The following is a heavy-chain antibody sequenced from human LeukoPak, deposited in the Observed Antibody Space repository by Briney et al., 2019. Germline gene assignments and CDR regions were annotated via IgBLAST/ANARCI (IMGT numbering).Heavy chain of an antibody. D-gene: IGHD3-3*01. CDR3: ARHEYDFWSGYHQNWFDP. Sequence: GESLKISCKVSGYSFPSYWITWVRQAPGKGLEWMGRIDPSDSYTNYSPSFQGHVTISADKSISTAYLQWSSLKASDTAMYYCARHEYDFWSGYHQNWFDPWGQGTLVTVSS. V-gene: IGHV5-10-1*01. J-gene: IGHJ5*02. CDR1: GYSFPSYW. CDR2: IDPSDSYT.